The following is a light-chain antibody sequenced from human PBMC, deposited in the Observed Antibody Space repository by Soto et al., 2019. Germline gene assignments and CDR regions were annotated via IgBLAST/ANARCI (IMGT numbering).Light chain of an antibody. CDR1: RDISNY. CDR3: QKYDTAPLT. Sequence: DIQGTQSPSSLSASLVDRVSITCRASRDISNYLDWYQQKPGQVPRLLISGPSTLHSGVPSRFSGSGSGTAFTLTITSLQPEDIATYFCQKYDTAPLTFGGGNKVEI. V-gene: IGKV1-27*01. CDR2: GPS. J-gene: IGKJ4*01.